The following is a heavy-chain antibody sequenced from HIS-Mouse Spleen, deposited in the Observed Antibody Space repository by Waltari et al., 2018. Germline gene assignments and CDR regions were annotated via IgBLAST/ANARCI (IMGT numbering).Heavy chain of an antibody. Sequence: QVQLQESGPGLVKPSETLSLTCTVSGGSIRSYYWSWIRQSPGKGLEWIVYIYYRRSTTYNPTLKDRVTISVDTSQNQFSLKLSSVTAADTAVYYCAAPGYSSSWYAFDIWGQGTMVTVSS. J-gene: IGHJ3*02. CDR2: IYYRRST. CDR1: GGSIRSYY. V-gene: IGHV4-59*08. D-gene: IGHD6-13*01. CDR3: AAPGYSSSWYAFDI.